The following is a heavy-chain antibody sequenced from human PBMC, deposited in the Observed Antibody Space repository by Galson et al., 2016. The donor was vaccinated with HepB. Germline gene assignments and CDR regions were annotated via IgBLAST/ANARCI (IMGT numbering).Heavy chain of an antibody. Sequence: SLRLSCAASGFTFSSYAISWVRQAPGKGLEWVSGISASVGSTFYADSVKGRFTISRDDSKSTLSLQMNSLRAEDTAVYYCAKDTGELGGAFDVWGQGTMVTVSS. CDR3: AKDTGELGGAFDV. CDR1: GFTFSSYA. V-gene: IGHV3-23*01. D-gene: IGHD1-26*01. J-gene: IGHJ3*01. CDR2: ISASVGST.